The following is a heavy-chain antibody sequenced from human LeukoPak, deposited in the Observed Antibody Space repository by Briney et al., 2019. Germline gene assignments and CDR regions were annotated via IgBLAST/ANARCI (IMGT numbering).Heavy chain of an antibody. D-gene: IGHD6-6*01. CDR1: GFTFSSYA. Sequence: PGGSLRLSCAASGFTFSSYAMNWVRQAPGKGLEWVSIMSGSGGSTYYADSVKGRFTISRDNSKNTLYLQMNSLRAEDTAVYYCARESSSSSSPLLGWGQGTLVTVSS. CDR3: ARESSSSSSPLLG. V-gene: IGHV3-23*01. CDR2: MSGSGGST. J-gene: IGHJ4*02.